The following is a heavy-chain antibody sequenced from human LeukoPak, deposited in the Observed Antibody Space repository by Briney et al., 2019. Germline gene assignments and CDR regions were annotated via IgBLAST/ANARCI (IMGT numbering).Heavy chain of an antibody. J-gene: IGHJ4*02. D-gene: IGHD1-26*01. CDR3: ASGAYRAYFDY. CDR2: ISSRGSTI. V-gene: IGHV3-48*03. Sequence: QSGGSLRLSCAASGFTFRSYEVNWVRRAPGKGLEWISYISSRGSTIYYADSVKGRFTISRDNAKNSLYLQMNSLRAEDTAVYYCASGAYRAYFDYWGQGTLVTVSS. CDR1: GFTFRSYE.